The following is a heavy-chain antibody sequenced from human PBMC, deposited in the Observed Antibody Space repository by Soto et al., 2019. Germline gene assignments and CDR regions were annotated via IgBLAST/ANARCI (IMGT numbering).Heavy chain of an antibody. Sequence: PSEALSLTSVVFGGTFSGYYWRWIRQPPGKGLEWIGEINHSGSTNYNPSLKSRVTISVDTSKNQFSLKLSSVTAADTAVYYCARAAPRYCSGGSCYSGIEYWGHGTLVIVS. V-gene: IGHV4-34*01. J-gene: IGHJ4*01. CDR2: INHSGST. D-gene: IGHD2-15*01. CDR3: ARAAPRYCSGGSCYSGIEY. CDR1: GGTFSGYY.